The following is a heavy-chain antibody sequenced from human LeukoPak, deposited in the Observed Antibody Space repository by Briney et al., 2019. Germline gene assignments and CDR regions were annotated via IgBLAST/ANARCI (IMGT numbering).Heavy chain of an antibody. CDR1: GFAFSNFW. J-gene: IGHJ5*01. Sequence: PGGSLRLSCAASGFAFSNFWIHWVRHAPGKGLLWVSRINSDGSETAYADSVQGRFTISRDNARKSLYLQMNSLRDEDTAVYYCARNLDSWGQGALVTVSS. V-gene: IGHV3-74*01. CDR2: INSDGSET. CDR3: ARNLDS.